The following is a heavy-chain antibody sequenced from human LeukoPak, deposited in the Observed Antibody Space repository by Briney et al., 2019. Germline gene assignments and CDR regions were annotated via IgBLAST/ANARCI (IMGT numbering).Heavy chain of an antibody. Sequence: GASVKVSCKASGGTFSSYAISWVRQAPGQGLEWMGGIIPIFGTANYAQKFQGRVTITADESTSTAYMELSGLRSEDTAAYYCASLGAGPDWYFDLWGRGTLVTVSS. CDR2: IIPIFGTA. CDR1: GGTFSSYA. CDR3: ASLGAGPDWYFDL. D-gene: IGHD6-13*01. V-gene: IGHV1-69*13. J-gene: IGHJ2*01.